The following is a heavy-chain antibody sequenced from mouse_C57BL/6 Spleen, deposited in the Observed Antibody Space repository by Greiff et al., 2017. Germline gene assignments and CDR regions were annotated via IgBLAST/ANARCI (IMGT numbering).Heavy chain of an antibody. D-gene: IGHD2-2*01. Sequence: QVQLLQPGADLVKPGASVKLSCKASGYTFTSYWMHWVNQRPGQGLEWIGMIHPNSGSTNYNEKFKSQATLTVDKSTSTAYVQLSSLTSEDSAVYYCARYGYYYFDYWGQGTTLTVSS. CDR2: IHPNSGST. J-gene: IGHJ2*01. CDR3: ARYGYYYFDY. CDR1: GYTFTSYW. V-gene: IGHV1-64*01.